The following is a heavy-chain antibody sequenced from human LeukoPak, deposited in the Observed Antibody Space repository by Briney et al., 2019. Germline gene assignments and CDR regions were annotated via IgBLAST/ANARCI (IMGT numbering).Heavy chain of an antibody. D-gene: IGHD3-22*01. Sequence: GGSLRLSCAASGFTVSSNYMSWVRQAPGKGLEWVSVIYSGGSTYYADSVKGRFTISRDNAKNSLYLQMNSLRAEDTAVYYCARVGEYYYDSSGYLSFDYWGQGTLVTVSS. V-gene: IGHV3-53*01. CDR1: GFTVSSNY. CDR3: ARVGEYYYDSSGYLSFDY. CDR2: IYSGGST. J-gene: IGHJ4*02.